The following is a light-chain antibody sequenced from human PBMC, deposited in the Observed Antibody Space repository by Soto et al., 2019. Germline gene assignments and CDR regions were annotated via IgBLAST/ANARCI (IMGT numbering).Light chain of an antibody. CDR1: QSVSSSY. V-gene: IGKV3-20*01. CDR2: GAS. CDR3: QQYGSSPS. Sequence: DIALTQSPATLSLSPGERATLSCRASQSVSSSYLAWYQQTPGQAPRLIIYGASSRATGIPDRFSGSGSGTDFTLTISRLEPEDFAVYYCQQYGSSPSFGQGTRLEIK. J-gene: IGKJ5*01.